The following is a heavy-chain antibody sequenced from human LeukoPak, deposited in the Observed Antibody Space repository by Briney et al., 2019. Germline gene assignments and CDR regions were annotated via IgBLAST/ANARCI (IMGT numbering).Heavy chain of an antibody. CDR3: ARAGEIFGVVTYFQH. CDR1: GGSISSYY. Sequence: SETLSLTCTVSGGSISSYYWSWIRQPPGKGLEWIGYIYYSGSTNYNPSLKSRVTISVDTSENQFSLKLSSVTAADTAVYYCARAGEIFGVVTYFQHWGQGTLVTVSS. CDR2: IYYSGST. V-gene: IGHV4-59*01. J-gene: IGHJ1*01. D-gene: IGHD3-3*01.